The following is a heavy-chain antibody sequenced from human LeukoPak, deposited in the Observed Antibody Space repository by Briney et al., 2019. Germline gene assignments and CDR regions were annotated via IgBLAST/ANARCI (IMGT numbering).Heavy chain of an antibody. J-gene: IGHJ4*02. CDR3: AKDYKPYDILTGTFDY. D-gene: IGHD3-9*01. CDR1: GFTFSSYG. V-gene: IGHV3-30*02. Sequence: GGSLRLSCAASGFTFSSYGMHWVRQAPGKGLEWVAFIRYDGSNKYYADSVKGRSTISRDNSKNTLYLQMNSLRAEDTAVYYCAKDYKPYDILTGTFDYWGQGTLVTVSS. CDR2: IRYDGSNK.